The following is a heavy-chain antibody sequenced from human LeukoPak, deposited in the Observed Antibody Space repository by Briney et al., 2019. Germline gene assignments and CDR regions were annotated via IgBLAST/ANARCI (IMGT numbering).Heavy chain of an antibody. V-gene: IGHV3-23*01. Sequence: GGSLRLSCAASGFTFSSYGMSWVRQAPVKGLEWVSAISGSGGSTYYADSVKGRFTISRDNSKNTLYLQMNSLRAEDTAVYYCTRDRAYGALDYWGQGTLVTVSS. CDR1: GFTFSSYG. CDR3: TRDRAYGALDY. CDR2: ISGSGGST. D-gene: IGHD4/OR15-4a*01. J-gene: IGHJ4*02.